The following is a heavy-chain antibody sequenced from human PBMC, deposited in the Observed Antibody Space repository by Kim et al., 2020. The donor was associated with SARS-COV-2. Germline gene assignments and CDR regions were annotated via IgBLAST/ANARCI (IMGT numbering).Heavy chain of an antibody. CDR1: GFTFSSYA. V-gene: IGHV3-23*01. D-gene: IGHD1-26*01. J-gene: IGHJ4*02. CDR3: AKRGLVGATTGGFIDY. Sequence: GGSLRLSCAASGFTFSSYAMSWVRQAPGKGLEWVSAISGSGGSTYYADSVKGRFTISRDNSKNTLYLQMNSLRAEDTAVYYCAKRGLVGATTGGFIDYWGQGTLVTVSS. CDR2: ISGSGGST.